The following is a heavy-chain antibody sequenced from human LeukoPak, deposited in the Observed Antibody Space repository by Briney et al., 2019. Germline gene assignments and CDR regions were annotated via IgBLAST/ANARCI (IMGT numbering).Heavy chain of an antibody. CDR3: ARRRYCNSTSCYEGAFDI. CDR1: AFSFTSYW. CDR2: IYPGDSGT. J-gene: IGHJ3*02. V-gene: IGHV5-51*01. Sequence: GESLKISCKGSAFSFTSYWIAWVRQMPGEGLEWMGIIYPGDSGTRYGPSFQGQVTISADKSISTAYLQWSTLKASDTAIYYCARRRYCNSTSCYEGAFDIWGQGTMVTVSS. D-gene: IGHD2-2*01.